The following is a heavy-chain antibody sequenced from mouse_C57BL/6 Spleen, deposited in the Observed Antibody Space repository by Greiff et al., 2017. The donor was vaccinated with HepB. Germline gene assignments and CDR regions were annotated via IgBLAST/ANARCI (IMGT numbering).Heavy chain of an antibody. CDR3: AREDSSGYKFAY. D-gene: IGHD3-2*02. V-gene: IGHV1-54*01. J-gene: IGHJ3*01. CDR1: GYAFTNYL. CDR2: INPGSGGT. Sequence: VQLQQSGAELVRPGTSVKVSCKASGYAFTNYLIEWVKQRPGQGLEWIGVINPGSGGTNYNEKFKGKATLTADKSSSTAYMQLSSLTSEDSAVYFCAREDSSGYKFAYWGQGTLVTVSA.